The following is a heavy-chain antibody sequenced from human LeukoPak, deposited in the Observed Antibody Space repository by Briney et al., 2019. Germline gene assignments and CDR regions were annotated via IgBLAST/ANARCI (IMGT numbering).Heavy chain of an antibody. D-gene: IGHD2-2*01. CDR1: GFTFSSYS. Sequence: GGSLRLSCAASGFTFSSYSMNWVRQAPGKGLEWVSSISSSSYIYYADSVKGRFTISRDNSKNTLYLQMNSLRAEDTAVYYCAKIPGQLPLNWFDPWGQGTLVTVSS. CDR3: AKIPGQLPLNWFDP. CDR2: ISSSSYI. V-gene: IGHV3-21*04. J-gene: IGHJ5*02.